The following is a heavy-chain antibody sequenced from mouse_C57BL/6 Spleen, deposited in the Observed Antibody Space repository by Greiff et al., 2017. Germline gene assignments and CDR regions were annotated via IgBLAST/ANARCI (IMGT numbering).Heavy chain of an antibody. J-gene: IGHJ2*01. CDR1: GYTFTDYE. CDR2: IDPETGGT. CDR3: TRASNRYFDY. D-gene: IGHD2-5*01. Sequence: VQLVESGAELVRPGASVTLSCKASGYTFTDYEMHWVKQTPVHGLEWIGAIDPETGGTAYNQKFKGKAILTADKSSSTAYMELRSLTSEDSAVYYCTRASNRYFDYWGQGTTLTVSS. V-gene: IGHV1-15*01.